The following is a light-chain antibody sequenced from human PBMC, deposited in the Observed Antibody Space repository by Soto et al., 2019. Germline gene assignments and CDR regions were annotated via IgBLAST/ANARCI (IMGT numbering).Light chain of an antibody. CDR3: ATWDDSLNGWV. CDR1: TSNIGSNV. Sequence: QSVLTQPPSASGTPGQRVTISCSGSTSNIGSNVVNWYQQLPGTAPKLLIYNINQRPSGVPDRFSGSKSGTSASLAISGLQSDDEADYYCATWDDSLNGWVFGGVTKLTVL. V-gene: IGLV1-44*01. J-gene: IGLJ3*02. CDR2: NIN.